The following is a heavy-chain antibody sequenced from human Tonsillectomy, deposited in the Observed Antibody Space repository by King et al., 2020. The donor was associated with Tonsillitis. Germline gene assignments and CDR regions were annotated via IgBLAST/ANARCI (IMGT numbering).Heavy chain of an antibody. CDR1: GGSLSSSSCY. D-gene: IGHD3-10*01. V-gene: IGHV4-39*01. CDR3: ARQWFGELPLLDY. CDR2: ISYGGGT. Sequence: QLQESGPGLVKPSETLSLTCTVSGGSLSSSSCYWGWIRQPPGKGLGWSGSISYGGGTYYNPSLKSRLTISVDTSKNQFSLNLSPVTAADTAVYYCARQWFGELPLLDYWGQGTLVTVSS. J-gene: IGHJ4*02.